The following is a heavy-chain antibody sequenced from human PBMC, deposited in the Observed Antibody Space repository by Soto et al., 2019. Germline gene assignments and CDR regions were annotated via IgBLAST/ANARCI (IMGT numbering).Heavy chain of an antibody. CDR1: GFTFSSYS. CDR3: AGDQILEAARSYYGMDV. D-gene: IGHD6-6*01. V-gene: IGHV3-21*01. CDR2: ISSSSSYI. J-gene: IGHJ6*02. Sequence: EVQLVESGGGLVKPGGSLRLSCAASGFTFSSYSMNWVRQAPGKGLEWVSSISSSSSYIYYADSVKGRFTISRDNAKNSLYLQMNFLRAKDTAVYYCAGDQILEAARSYYGMDVWGQGTTVTVSS.